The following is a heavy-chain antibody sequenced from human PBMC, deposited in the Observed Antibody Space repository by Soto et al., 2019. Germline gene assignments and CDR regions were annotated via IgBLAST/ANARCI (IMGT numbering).Heavy chain of an antibody. CDR3: ARGVSHLEGMDV. Sequence: EVQLVESGGGLVQPGGSLRLSCAASGFTVSSNYMSWVRQAPGKGLEWVSVLYSGGSTYYADSVKGRFTISRDNSKNTLYLQMNSLRAEDTAVYYCARGVSHLEGMDVWGQGTTVTVSS. V-gene: IGHV3-66*01. D-gene: IGHD3-10*01. J-gene: IGHJ6*02. CDR2: LYSGGST. CDR1: GFTVSSNY.